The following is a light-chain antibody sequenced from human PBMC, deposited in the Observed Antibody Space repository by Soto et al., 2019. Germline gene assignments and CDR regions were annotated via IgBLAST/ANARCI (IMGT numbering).Light chain of an antibody. J-gene: IGKJ5*01. CDR2: DAS. Sequence: IVLTQSPGTLSLSPWERATLSCRASQSVSSSFLAWYQQKPGQAPRLLIYDASNRATGIPARFSGSGSGTDFTLTISSLEPGDFAVYYCQQRNDWQVTFGQGTRRRL. V-gene: IGKV3D-20*02. CDR1: QSVSSSF. CDR3: QQRNDWQVT.